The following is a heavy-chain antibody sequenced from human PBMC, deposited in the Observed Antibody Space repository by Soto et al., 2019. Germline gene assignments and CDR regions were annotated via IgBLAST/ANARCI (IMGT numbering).Heavy chain of an antibody. D-gene: IGHD2-8*02. CDR3: ARDKITGLFDY. CDR2: INHSGST. J-gene: IGHJ4*02. CDR1: GGSFSGYY. Sequence: SXTLSLTCAVYGGSFSGYYWTWIRQPPVTGLEWIGEINHSGSTNYNPSLKSRVTISVDTSKNQFSLKLTSVTAADTAVYYCARDKITGLFDYWGQGTLVTVSS. V-gene: IGHV4-34*01.